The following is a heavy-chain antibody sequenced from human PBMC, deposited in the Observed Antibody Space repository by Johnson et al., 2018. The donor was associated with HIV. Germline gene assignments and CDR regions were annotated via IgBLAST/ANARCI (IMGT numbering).Heavy chain of an antibody. J-gene: IGHJ3*02. CDR3: ARDGTFGYGDYVGRAFDI. V-gene: IGHV3-30*04. D-gene: IGHD4-17*01. CDR1: GFTFSSYA. Sequence: QVQLVESGGGVVQPGRSLRLSCAASGFTFSSYAMHWVRQAPGKGLEWVAVISYDGSNKYYADSVKGRFTISRDNSKNTLYLQMNSLRAEDTAVYYGARDGTFGYGDYVGRAFDIWCQGTMVTVSS. CDR2: ISYDGSNK.